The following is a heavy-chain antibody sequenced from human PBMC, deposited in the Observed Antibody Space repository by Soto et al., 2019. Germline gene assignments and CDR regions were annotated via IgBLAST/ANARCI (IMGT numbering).Heavy chain of an antibody. CDR2: IYYSGST. V-gene: IGHV4-39*01. J-gene: IGHJ6*03. CDR3: AKTETGGIAARREHYYYYYMDV. D-gene: IGHD6-6*01. Sequence: PSETLSLTCTVSGGSISSSSSYWGWIRQPPGKGLEWIGYIYYSGSTNYNPSLKSRVTISVDTSKNQFSLKLNSVTAADTAVYYCAKTETGGIAARREHYYYYYMDVWGKGTTVTVSS. CDR1: GGSISSSSSY.